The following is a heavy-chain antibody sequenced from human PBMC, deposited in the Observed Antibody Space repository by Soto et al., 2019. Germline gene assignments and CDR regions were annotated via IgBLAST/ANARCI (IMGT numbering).Heavy chain of an antibody. Sequence: PGGSLRLSCAASGFTFSSYAMHWVRQAPGKGLEWVAVISYDGSNKYYADSVKGRFTISRDNSRNTLSLEMHSLRAEDTAIYYCVKFASVPPPADRFFQSWGQGTLVTVSS. J-gene: IGHJ5*02. CDR3: VKFASVPPPADRFFQS. D-gene: IGHD2-2*01. V-gene: IGHV3-30-3*02. CDR1: GFTFSSYA. CDR2: ISYDGSNK.